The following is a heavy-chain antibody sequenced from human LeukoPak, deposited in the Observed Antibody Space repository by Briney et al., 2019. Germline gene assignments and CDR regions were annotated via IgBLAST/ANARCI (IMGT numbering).Heavy chain of an antibody. Sequence: PGGSLRLSCAASGFTFSSYSMNWVRQAPGKGLEWVSYISSSSSTIYYADSVKGRFTISRGNAKNSLYLQMNSLRAEDTAVYYCAKAGYSYGLDLFDYWGQGTLVTVSS. V-gene: IGHV3-48*01. CDR1: GFTFSSYS. CDR2: ISSSSSTI. J-gene: IGHJ4*02. CDR3: AKAGYSYGLDLFDY. D-gene: IGHD5-18*01.